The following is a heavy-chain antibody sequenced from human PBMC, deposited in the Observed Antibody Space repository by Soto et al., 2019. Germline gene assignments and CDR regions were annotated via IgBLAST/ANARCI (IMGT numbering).Heavy chain of an antibody. CDR1: GDSFSSYT. Sequence: QVQLVQSGAAVEKPGSSVKISCKASGDSFSSYTLSWMRQAPGHGLEWMGRIVPLLGTTNYAQKFQGSVTFTTDKSTTTVYMEVRSLRSEDTALYYCSRDLSAGAGTQAFDIWGQGTMVIVSS. J-gene: IGHJ3*02. CDR2: IVPLLGTT. CDR3: SRDLSAGAGTQAFDI. D-gene: IGHD1-1*01. V-gene: IGHV1-69*08.